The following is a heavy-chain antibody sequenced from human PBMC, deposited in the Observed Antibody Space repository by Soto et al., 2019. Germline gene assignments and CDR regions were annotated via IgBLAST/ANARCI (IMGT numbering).Heavy chain of an antibody. CDR2: IKEDGSEK. D-gene: IGHD3-10*01. CDR3: ARADYYGSGGDY. J-gene: IGHJ4*02. Sequence: GGSLRLSCAASGFTFSSYWMSWVRQAPGKGREWVANIKEDGSEKYYVDSVKGRFTISRDHAENSLYLQMNSLRAEDTAVYYCARADYYGSGGDYWGQGTLVTVSS. V-gene: IGHV3-7*01. CDR1: GFTFSSYW.